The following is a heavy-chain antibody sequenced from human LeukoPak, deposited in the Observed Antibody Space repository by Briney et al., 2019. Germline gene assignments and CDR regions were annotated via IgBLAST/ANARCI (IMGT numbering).Heavy chain of an antibody. D-gene: IGHD6-19*01. CDR2: INPNTGAT. V-gene: IGHV1-2*02. CDR3: TRDRVGSGWPRPYYFEV. Sequence: ASVKVSCVASGYTLTGYYLHWVHQAPGQGLEWMGWINPNTGATQSAQKFQGRITMTRDTSISTAYLDLSRLRSDDTAVYYCTRDRVGSGWPRPYYFEVWGQGTLVTVSS. CDR1: GYTLTGYY. J-gene: IGHJ4*02.